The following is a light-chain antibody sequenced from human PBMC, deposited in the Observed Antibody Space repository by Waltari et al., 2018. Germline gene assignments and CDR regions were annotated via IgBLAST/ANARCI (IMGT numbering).Light chain of an antibody. CDR2: GST. V-gene: IGLV1-40*01. Sequence: QSVLTQPPSVSGDPGQRVTISCPGSGSNIGAGYDVHWYPQLPRAAPKLLIYGSTSRPLGVPDRFFGSTSGTSAFLAITGLQAEDEADYYCQSYDTTLSVVFGGGTKLTVL. CDR1: GSNIGAGYD. J-gene: IGLJ3*02. CDR3: QSYDTTLSVV.